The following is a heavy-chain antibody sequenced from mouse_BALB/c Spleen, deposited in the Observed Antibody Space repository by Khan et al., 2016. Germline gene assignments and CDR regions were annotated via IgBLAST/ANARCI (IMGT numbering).Heavy chain of an antibody. CDR3: ARRDDYDGFAY. D-gene: IGHD2-4*01. CDR1: DYTFTDYS. Sequence: QIQLVQSGPELKKPGETVKISCKASDYTFTDYSMHWVKQAPGKGLKWMGWINTETGEPTYADDFKGRFAFSLETSASTAYLQIHNLKNEDTATYFCARRDDYDGFAYWGQGTLVTVSA. J-gene: IGHJ3*01. V-gene: IGHV9-2-1*01. CDR2: INTETGEP.